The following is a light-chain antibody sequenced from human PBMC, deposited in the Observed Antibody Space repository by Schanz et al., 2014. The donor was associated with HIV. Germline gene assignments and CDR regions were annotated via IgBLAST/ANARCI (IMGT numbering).Light chain of an antibody. CDR3: QQYNNWPRT. CDR2: GAS. CDR1: QSVGSN. Sequence: EIVLTQSPGTLSLSPGERATLSCRASQSVGSNLAWYQQRPGQAPRLLISGASTRATGIPAKFSGSGSGTEFTLTIGSLQSEDFAVYYCQQYNNWPRTFGQGTKVEIK. J-gene: IGKJ1*01. V-gene: IGKV3-15*01.